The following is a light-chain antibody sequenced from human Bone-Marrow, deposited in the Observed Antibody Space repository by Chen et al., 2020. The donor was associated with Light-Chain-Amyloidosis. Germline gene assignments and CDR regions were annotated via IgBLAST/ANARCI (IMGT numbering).Light chain of an antibody. CDR1: RSNVGANG. CDR2: DTN. CDR3: APWDDRLNGWV. J-gene: IGLJ3*02. Sequence: QSVLTQPPSASGTPGHRVTISCSGGRSNVGANGVNWYQQLPGAAPKLLIFDTNRRPSGVPDRFSGSKSGTSASLAISDLQSEDEAHYYCAPWDDRLNGWVFGGGTRLTVL. V-gene: IGLV1-44*01.